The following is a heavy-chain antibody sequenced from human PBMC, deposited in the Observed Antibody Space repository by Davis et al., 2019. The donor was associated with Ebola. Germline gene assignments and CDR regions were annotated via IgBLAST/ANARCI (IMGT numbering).Heavy chain of an antibody. V-gene: IGHV3-74*01. CDR1: GFTFSSYW. D-gene: IGHD2/OR15-2a*01. J-gene: IGHJ4*02. CDR3: ARANPLSGYSFDY. Sequence: HTGGSLRLSCAASGFTFSSYWMSWVRQAPGKGLVWVSRINSDGSSTSYADSVKGRFTISRDNAKNTLYLQMNSLRAEDTAVYYCARANPLSGYSFDYWGQGTLVTVSS. CDR2: INSDGSST.